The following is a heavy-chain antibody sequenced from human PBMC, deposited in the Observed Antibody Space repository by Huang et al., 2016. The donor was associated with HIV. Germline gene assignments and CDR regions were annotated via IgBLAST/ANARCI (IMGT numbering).Heavy chain of an antibody. CDR2: RNQEGSEK. CDR3: ARGGIYYDVLTGRHYYYNGLDV. CDR1: GFNFSAYW. D-gene: IGHD3-9*01. J-gene: IGHJ6*02. Sequence: EVHLVESGGDLVQPGGSLRPSCVASGFNFSAYWMSWVRQAQGNGVEWVANRNQEGSEKNNVDSVKGRFTMSRDNAKNSVYLQLTSLRADDTAVYYCARGGIYYDVLTGRHYYYNGLDVWGQGTTVTVSS. V-gene: IGHV3-7*01.